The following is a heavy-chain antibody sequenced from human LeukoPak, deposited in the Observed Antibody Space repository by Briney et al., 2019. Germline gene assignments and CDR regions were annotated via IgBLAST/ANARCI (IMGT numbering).Heavy chain of an antibody. J-gene: IGHJ4*02. CDR3: ARQIGAGRWSFDY. D-gene: IGHD4-23*01. CDR1: DGSISSSSYY. Sequence: PSETLSLTCTVSDGSISSSSYYWGWIRQPPGTGLDWIGSINYSGSTYYNPSLKSRVTISVDTSRNQFSLKLTSVTAADTAVYYCARQIGAGRWSFDYWGQGTLVTVSS. CDR2: INYSGST. V-gene: IGHV4-39*01.